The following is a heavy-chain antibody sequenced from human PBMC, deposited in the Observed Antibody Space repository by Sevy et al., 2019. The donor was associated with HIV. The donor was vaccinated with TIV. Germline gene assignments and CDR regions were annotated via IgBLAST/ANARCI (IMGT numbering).Heavy chain of an antibody. CDR3: ATKAGLRPNDAFAV. D-gene: IGHD3-10*01. CDR1: GLTFSNYW. Sequence: GGSLRLSCVASGLTFSNYWMSWVRQAPGKGLEWVANIKQDGSEKYYVDSVKGRFTTSRDNAKNSLYLHMNSLRAEDTAVYYCATKAGLRPNDAFAVWGQGTMVTVSS. CDR2: IKQDGSEK. J-gene: IGHJ3*01. V-gene: IGHV3-7*03.